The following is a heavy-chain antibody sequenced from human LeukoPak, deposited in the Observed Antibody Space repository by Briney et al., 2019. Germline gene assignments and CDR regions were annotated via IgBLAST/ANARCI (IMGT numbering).Heavy chain of an antibody. D-gene: IGHD3-10*01. CDR2: ISAYNGNT. CDR3: ARDRSSSDY. J-gene: IGHJ4*02. CDR1: GYTFTNYI. V-gene: IGHV1-18*04. Sequence: ASVTVSCTASGYTFTNYIISWVRLAPGQGLEWMGCISAYNGNTNYAQKLQGRVTMTTDTSTSTAYMELRSLRSDDTAVYYCARDRSSSDYWGQGTLVTVSS.